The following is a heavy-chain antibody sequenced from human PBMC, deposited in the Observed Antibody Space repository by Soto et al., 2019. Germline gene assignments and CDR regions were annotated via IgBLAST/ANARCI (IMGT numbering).Heavy chain of an antibody. CDR3: AKGHGPADV. CDR1: GFTFSSYA. V-gene: IGHV3-23*01. Sequence: GGSLRLSCVASGFTFSSYAMSWVRQAPGRGLEWVSAISGSGGSTYYADSVKGRFTISRDNSKNTPYLQMNSLRAEDMAVYYCAKGHGPADVWGQGTTVTVS. CDR2: ISGSGGST. J-gene: IGHJ6*02.